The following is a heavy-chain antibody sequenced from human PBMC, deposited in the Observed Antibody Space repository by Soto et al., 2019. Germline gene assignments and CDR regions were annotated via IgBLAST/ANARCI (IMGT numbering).Heavy chain of an antibody. CDR2: ISAYNGNT. D-gene: IGHD3-22*01. CDR3: AREGRYYYDSSGWDYYYGMDV. V-gene: IGHV1-18*04. Sequence: ASVKVSCKASGYTFTSYGISWVRQAPGQGLGWMGWISAYNGNTNYAQKLQGRVTMTTDTSTSTAYMELRSLRSDDTAVYYCAREGRYYYDSSGWDYYYGMDVWGKGTTVTVSX. CDR1: GYTFTSYG. J-gene: IGHJ6*04.